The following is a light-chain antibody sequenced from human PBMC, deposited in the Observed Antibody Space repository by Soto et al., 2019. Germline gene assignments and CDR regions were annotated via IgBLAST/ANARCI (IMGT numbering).Light chain of an antibody. CDR1: QSISNY. Sequence: DIQMTQSPSPLSASVGDRVTITCRASQSISNYLNWYQQKPGKAPKLLLYAASSLQSGVPSRFSGSGSGTDFTLTISRLQPEDFVTYYCQHSYCPPRTFGQGTKVEIK. J-gene: IGKJ1*01. V-gene: IGKV1-39*01. CDR3: QHSYCPPRT. CDR2: AAS.